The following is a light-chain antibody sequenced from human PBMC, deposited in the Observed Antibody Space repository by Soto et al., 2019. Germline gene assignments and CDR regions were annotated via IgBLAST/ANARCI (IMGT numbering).Light chain of an antibody. Sequence: QSVLTQPPSAPGTPGQRVTISCSGSTSNIGRSTVSWYQQFPGAAPKLLIYSNSQRPLGVPVRFSGSKSDTSASLAISGLQSEDEADYYCATWNDGVFVFGIGTKLTVL. V-gene: IGLV1-44*01. CDR3: ATWNDGVFV. CDR1: TSNIGRST. CDR2: SNS. J-gene: IGLJ1*01.